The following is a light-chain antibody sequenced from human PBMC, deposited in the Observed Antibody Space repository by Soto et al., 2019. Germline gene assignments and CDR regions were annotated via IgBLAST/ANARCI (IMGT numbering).Light chain of an antibody. J-gene: IGKJ5*01. V-gene: IGKV1-5*01. CDR2: EAS. Sequence: DIQMTQSPATLSASVGDRVTITCRASQSISRWLTWYQQKPGKAPKLLTYEASSLESGVPSMFSGNRSGTECTLTFSGLKPDDFATYFCLQYNSYAITDRQETRLENK. CDR1: QSISRW. CDR3: LQYNSYAIT.